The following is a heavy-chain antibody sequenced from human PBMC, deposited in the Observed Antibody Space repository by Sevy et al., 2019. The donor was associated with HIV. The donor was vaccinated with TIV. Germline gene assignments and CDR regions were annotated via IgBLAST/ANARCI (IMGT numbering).Heavy chain of an antibody. J-gene: IGHJ5*02. CDR2: ISSSSSYI. D-gene: IGHD6-13*01. V-gene: IGHV3-21*01. Sequence: GGSLRLSCAASGFTFSSYSMNWVRQAPGKGLEWVSSISSSSSYIYYADSVKGRFTISRDNAKNSLYLQMNSLRAEDTAVYSCARAYSSSWSPVNWFDPWGQGTLVTVSS. CDR3: ARAYSSSWSPVNWFDP. CDR1: GFTFSSYS.